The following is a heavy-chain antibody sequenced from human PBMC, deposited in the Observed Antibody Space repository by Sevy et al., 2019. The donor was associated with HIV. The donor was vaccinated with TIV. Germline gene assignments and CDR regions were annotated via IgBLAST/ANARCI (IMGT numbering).Heavy chain of an antibody. CDR2: ISTYNDDT. CDR1: GYTFTSHG. J-gene: IGHJ4*02. D-gene: IGHD3-10*01. CDR3: ARDLPPLDYYGSGSYYTSDY. Sequence: ASVKVSCKASGYTFTSHGISWVRQAPGQGLEWVEWISTYNDDTKYAQKVQGRVTMTTDTSTTTVFMELRSLRSDDTAIYYCARDLPPLDYYGSGSYYTSDYWGQGTLVTVSS. V-gene: IGHV1-18*01.